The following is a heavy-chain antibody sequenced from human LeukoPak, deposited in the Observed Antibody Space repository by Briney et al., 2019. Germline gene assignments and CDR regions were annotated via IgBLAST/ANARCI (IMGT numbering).Heavy chain of an antibody. D-gene: IGHD3-22*01. J-gene: IGHJ4*02. CDR1: GGSVSSGDYY. Sequence: SETLSLTCTVSGGSVSSGDYYWSWIRQPPGKGLEWIGYIYYSGSTYYNPSLKSRVTISVDTSKNQFSLNLSSVTAADTAVYYCAGESWEGTYYYDSSGYYLDYWGQGTLVTVSS. V-gene: IGHV4-30-4*01. CDR2: IYYSGST. CDR3: AGESWEGTYYYDSSGYYLDY.